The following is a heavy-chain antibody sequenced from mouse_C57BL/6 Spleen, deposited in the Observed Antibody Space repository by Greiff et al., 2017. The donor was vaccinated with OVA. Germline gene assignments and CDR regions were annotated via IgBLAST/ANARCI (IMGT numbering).Heavy chain of an antibody. J-gene: IGHJ4*01. CDR1: GFTFNTYA. D-gene: IGHD2-5*01. CDR2: ISSKSSNYAT. Sequence: EVMLVESGGGLVQPKGSLKLSCAASGFTFNTYAMHWVRQAPGKGLEWVARISSKSSNYATYYADSVKDRFTISRDDSQSMLYLQMNNLKAEDTAMYYCVRENYSNYYAMDYWGQGTSVTVSS. CDR3: VRENYSNYYAMDY. V-gene: IGHV10-3*01.